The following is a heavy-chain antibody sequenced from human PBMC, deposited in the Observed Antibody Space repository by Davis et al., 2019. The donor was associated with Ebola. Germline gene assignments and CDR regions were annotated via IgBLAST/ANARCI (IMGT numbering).Heavy chain of an antibody. D-gene: IGHD1-26*01. CDR2: IIPIFGTA. CDR1: GGTFSSYA. J-gene: IGHJ4*02. Sequence: SVKVSCKASGGTFSSYAISWVRQAPGLGLEWMGGIIPIFGTANYAQKFQGRVPITADESTSTAYMELSSLRSEDTAVYYCARDVGATGDYWGQGTLVTVSS. CDR3: ARDVGATGDY. V-gene: IGHV1-69*13.